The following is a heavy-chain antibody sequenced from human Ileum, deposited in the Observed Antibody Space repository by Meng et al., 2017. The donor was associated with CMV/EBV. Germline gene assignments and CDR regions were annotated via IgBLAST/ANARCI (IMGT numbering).Heavy chain of an antibody. CDR2: ISGGST. J-gene: IGHJ4*02. CDR1: GFIVISNE. V-gene: IGHV3-38-3*01. CDR3: ATGQERHHH. Sequence: GESLKISCAASGFIVISNEMSWVRQAPGKGLEWVSSISGGSTIYADSVKGRFTISRDNSRNTLSLQMDSLGADDTAVYYCATGQERHHHWGPGTLVTVS.